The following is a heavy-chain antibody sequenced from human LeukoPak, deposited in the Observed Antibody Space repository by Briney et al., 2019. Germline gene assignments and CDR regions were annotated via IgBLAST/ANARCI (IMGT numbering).Heavy chain of an antibody. D-gene: IGHD6-19*01. Sequence: PGGSLRLSCAASGFTFSSYSMNWVRQAPGKGLEWVSAISGSGGSTYYADSVKGRFTISRDNSKNTLYLQMNSLRAEDTAVYYCAKDPGYSSGWYQTYYFDYWGQGTLVTVSS. V-gene: IGHV3-23*01. J-gene: IGHJ4*02. CDR1: GFTFSSYS. CDR2: ISGSGGST. CDR3: AKDPGYSSGWYQTYYFDY.